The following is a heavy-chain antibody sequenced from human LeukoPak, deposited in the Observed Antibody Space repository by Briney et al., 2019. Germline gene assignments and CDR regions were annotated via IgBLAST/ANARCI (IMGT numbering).Heavy chain of an antibody. CDR1: GFTFSNAW. J-gene: IGHJ4*02. D-gene: IGHD1-26*01. V-gene: IGHV3-15*01. CDR3: TTDLRWELPPTDY. Sequence: PGGSLRLSCVASGFTFSNAWMSWVRQAPGKGLEWVGRIKSKTDDETAEYAAPVKGRFTISRDDSKNTLYLQMNSLKTGDTGVYYCTTDLRWELPPTDYWGQGTLVTVSS. CDR2: IKSKTDDETA.